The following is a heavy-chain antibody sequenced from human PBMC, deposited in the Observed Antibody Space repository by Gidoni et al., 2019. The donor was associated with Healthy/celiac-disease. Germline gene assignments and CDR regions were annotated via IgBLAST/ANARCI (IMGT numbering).Heavy chain of an antibody. CDR2: IYYSGST. D-gene: IGHD3-3*01. V-gene: IGHV4-39*01. Sequence: QLQLQESGPGLVKPSETLSLTCTVSGGSISSSSYYWGLIRQPPGKGLEWIGRIYYSGSTYYHPSLKSRVTIAVDTSKNQFSLKLSSVTAADTAVYYCARHEGGYDFWSGALDYWGQGTLVTVSS. CDR1: GGSISSSSYY. CDR3: ARHEGGYDFWSGALDY. J-gene: IGHJ4*02.